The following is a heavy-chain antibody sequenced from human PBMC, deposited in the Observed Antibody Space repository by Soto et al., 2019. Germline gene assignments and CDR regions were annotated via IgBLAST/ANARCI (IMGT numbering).Heavy chain of an antibody. Sequence: EVQLVESGGGLVQPGGSLRLSCAASGFSFSDYHMDWVREAPGKGLEWVGRIRHKVNSYTTEYAASVKGRFSVSRDDSTISVYLHRNNLETEDTVVYYCGRCGGGIDCADTFDIWGQGTMVTVSS. D-gene: IGHD2-21*01. CDR1: GFSFSDYH. CDR3: GRCGGGIDCADTFDI. CDR2: IRHKVNSYTT. J-gene: IGHJ3*02. V-gene: IGHV3-72*01.